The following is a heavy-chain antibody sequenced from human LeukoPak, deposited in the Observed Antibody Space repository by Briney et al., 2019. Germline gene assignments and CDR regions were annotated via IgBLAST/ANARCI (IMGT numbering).Heavy chain of an antibody. CDR2: IKSKTDAGTT. CDR1: GFTFSSYG. V-gene: IGHV3-15*01. Sequence: PGGSLRLSCAASGFTFSSYGMHWVRQAPGKGLEWVGRIKSKTDAGTTDYAAPVKGRFTISRDDSKNTLYLQMNSLKSEDTAVYYCTTAMYSKYYFDYWGQGTLVTVSS. CDR3: TTAMYSKYYFDY. D-gene: IGHD5-18*01. J-gene: IGHJ4*02.